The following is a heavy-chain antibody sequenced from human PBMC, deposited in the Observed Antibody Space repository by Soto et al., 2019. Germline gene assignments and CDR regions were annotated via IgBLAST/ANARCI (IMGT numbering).Heavy chain of an antibody. V-gene: IGHV1-18*01. CDR2: TSAKNDNT. Sequence: VQLVQSGAEVKKPGASVKVSCKASGYTFTSYGITWVRQAPGQGLEWMGWTSAKNDNTQYAQKFRGRVTLTTDTSKATAYMELRSLRPDDTARYYCAKNMAQGDYDDYWGQGTLVTVSS. D-gene: IGHD3-10*01. CDR1: GYTFTSYG. J-gene: IGHJ4*02. CDR3: AKNMAQGDYDDY.